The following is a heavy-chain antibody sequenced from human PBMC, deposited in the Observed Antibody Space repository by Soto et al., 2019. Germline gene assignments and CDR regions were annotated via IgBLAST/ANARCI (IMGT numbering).Heavy chain of an antibody. J-gene: IGHJ6*02. CDR1: GFTFSNYG. CDR2: ISADGSNK. Sequence: QVQLVESGGGVVQPGRSLRFSCAPSGFTFSNYGMHWVRQAPGKGLEWVAVISADGSNKFYVDSVKGRFTISRDNSKNTVYLQMNSLRVEDTAVYYCAKDRGSGWNYYGLDAWGQGTTVTVSS. D-gene: IGHD6-19*01. V-gene: IGHV3-30*18. CDR3: AKDRGSGWNYYGLDA.